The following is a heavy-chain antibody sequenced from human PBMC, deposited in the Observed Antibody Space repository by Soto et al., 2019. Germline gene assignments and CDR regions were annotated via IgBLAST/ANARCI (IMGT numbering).Heavy chain of an antibody. CDR1: GFTFGDYA. CDR2: IRSKAYGGTT. Sequence: GGSLRLSCTASGFTFGDYAMSWFRQAPGKGLEWVGFIRSKAYGGTTEYAASVKGRFTISRDDSKSIAYLQMNSLKTEDTAVYYCTRVPPYSNYPTPQPPFYYYYYMDVWGKGTTVTVSS. J-gene: IGHJ6*03. V-gene: IGHV3-49*03. D-gene: IGHD4-4*01. CDR3: TRVPPYSNYPTPQPPFYYYYYMDV.